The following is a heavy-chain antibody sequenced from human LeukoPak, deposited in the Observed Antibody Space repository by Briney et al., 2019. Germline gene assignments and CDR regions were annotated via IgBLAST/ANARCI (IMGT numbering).Heavy chain of an antibody. D-gene: IGHD3-10*01. CDR3: AKIGGFRYGP. CDR1: GFTFSSYS. CDR2: ISSSSSTI. J-gene: IGHJ5*02. Sequence: GGSLRLSCAASGFTFSSYSMNWVRQAPGKGLEWVSYISSSSSTIYYADSVKGRFTISRDNSKNTLYLQMNSLRAEDTAVYYCAKIGGFRYGPWGQGTLVTVSS. V-gene: IGHV3-48*01.